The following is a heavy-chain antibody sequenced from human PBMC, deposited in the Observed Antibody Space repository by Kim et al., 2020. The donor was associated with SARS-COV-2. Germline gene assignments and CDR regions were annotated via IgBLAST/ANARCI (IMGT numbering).Heavy chain of an antibody. D-gene: IGHD5-12*01. CDR1: GFTFSSYG. Sequence: GGSLRLSCAASGFTFSSYGMSWVRQAPGKGLEWVSTISGSGGTTYYADSVKGRFTISRDNSKKTLYLQLNSLRAEDTAKYSCAILVATMYVWGQGTLVSVSS. CDR2: ISGSGGTT. CDR3: AILVATMYV. V-gene: IGHV3-23*01. J-gene: IGHJ4*02.